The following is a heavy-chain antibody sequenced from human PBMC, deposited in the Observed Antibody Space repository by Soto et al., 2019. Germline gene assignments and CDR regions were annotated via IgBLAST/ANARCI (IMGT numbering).Heavy chain of an antibody. J-gene: IGHJ4*02. V-gene: IGHV4-59*01. CDR1: GGSISSYY. D-gene: IGHD1-26*01. CDR3: ARPVGATHIDY. CDR2: IYYSGST. Sequence: SETLSLTCTVSGGSISSYYWSWIRQPPGKGLEWIGYIYYSGSTNYNPSLKSRVAISVDTSKNQFSLKLSSVTAADTAVYYCARPVGATHIDYWGPGTLVTVSS.